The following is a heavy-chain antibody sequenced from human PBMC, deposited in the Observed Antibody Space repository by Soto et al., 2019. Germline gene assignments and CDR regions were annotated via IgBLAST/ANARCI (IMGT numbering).Heavy chain of an antibody. V-gene: IGHV4-39*01. CDR3: ARYVAYYDFWSGYGPGS. CDR1: GGSISSSSYY. J-gene: IGHJ4*02. Sequence: QLQLQESGPGLVKPSETLSLTCTVSGGSISSSSYYWGWIRQPPGKGLEWIGSIYYSGSTYYNPSLKSRVTISVDTSKNQFSLKLSSVTAADTAVYYCARYVAYYDFWSGYGPGSWGQGTLVTVSS. CDR2: IYYSGST. D-gene: IGHD3-3*01.